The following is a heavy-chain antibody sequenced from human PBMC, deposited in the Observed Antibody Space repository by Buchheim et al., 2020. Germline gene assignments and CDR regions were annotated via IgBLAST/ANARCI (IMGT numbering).Heavy chain of an antibody. V-gene: IGHV3-7*01. CDR1: GFSISTYW. CDR3: ARDANSYDNGRYYDVFDI. D-gene: IGHD3-22*01. Sequence: QLVESGGGLVQPGGSLRLSCAASGFSISTYWMTWVRQAPGKGLEWVANIKRDGSGENHVDSVRGRFTISRDNDKNVLYLQMDSLRSEDTAVYYCARDANSYDNGRYYDVFDIWGQGT. CDR2: IKRDGSGE. J-gene: IGHJ3*02.